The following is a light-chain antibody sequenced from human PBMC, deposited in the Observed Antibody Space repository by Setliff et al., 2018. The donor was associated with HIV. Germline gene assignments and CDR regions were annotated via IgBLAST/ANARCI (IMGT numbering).Light chain of an antibody. J-gene: IGLJ1*01. Sequence: QSVLTQPASVSGSPGQSITISCTGTSSDVGSYNLVSWYQQHPGKAPKLMICEVSKRPSGVSNRFSGSKSGNTASLTISGLQAEDEADYYCCSYAGTSTYVFGTGTQLTVL. CDR2: EVS. V-gene: IGLV2-23*02. CDR1: SSDVGSYNL. CDR3: CSYAGTSTYV.